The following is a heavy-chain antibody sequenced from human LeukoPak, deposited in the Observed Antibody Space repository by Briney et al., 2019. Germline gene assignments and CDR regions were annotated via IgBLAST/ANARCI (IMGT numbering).Heavy chain of an antibody. D-gene: IGHD3-22*01. V-gene: IGHV1-2*02. CDR2: INPNSGGT. CDR1: GYTFTGYY. CDR3: ARAAISKDSSGYFY. Sequence: ASVKVSCKASGYTFTGYYMHWVRQAPGQGLEWMGWINPNSGGTNYAQKFQGRVTMTRDTSISTAYMELSRLRSDDTAVYYCARAAISKDSSGYFYWGQGTLVTVSS. J-gene: IGHJ4*02.